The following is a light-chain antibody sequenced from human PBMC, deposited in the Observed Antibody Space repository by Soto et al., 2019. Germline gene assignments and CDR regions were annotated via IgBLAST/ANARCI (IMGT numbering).Light chain of an antibody. CDR2: KAS. J-gene: IGKJ1*01. Sequence: DIQMTQSPSTLSASVGDRVTITCRASQSVDVWLAWFQQKPGKAPKVLIHKASSLDSGVSSRFSGSGSGTEFTLTIISLQPDDLATYYFQHYCTSSPCTFGQGTKVEIK. CDR1: QSVDVW. V-gene: IGKV1-5*03. CDR3: QHYCTSSPCT.